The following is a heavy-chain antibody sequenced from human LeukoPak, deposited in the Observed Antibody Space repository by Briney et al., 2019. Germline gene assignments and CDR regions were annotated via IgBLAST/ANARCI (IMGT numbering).Heavy chain of an antibody. Sequence: SETLSLTXAVYGGSFSGYYWSWIRQPPGKGLEWIGEINHSGSTNYNPSLKSRVTISVDTSKNQISLKLSSVTAADTAVYYCARGRRITMIVVVIFHPFDYWGQGTLVTVSS. D-gene: IGHD3-22*01. V-gene: IGHV4-34*01. J-gene: IGHJ4*02. CDR2: INHSGST. CDR1: GGSFSGYY. CDR3: ARGRRITMIVVVIFHPFDY.